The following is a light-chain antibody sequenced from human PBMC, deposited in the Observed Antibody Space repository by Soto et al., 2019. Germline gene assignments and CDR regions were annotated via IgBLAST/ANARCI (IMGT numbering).Light chain of an antibody. V-gene: IGKV1-12*01. CDR3: QQVNSFPRT. CDR1: QNILTW. J-gene: IGKJ1*01. CDR2: SAS. Sequence: DIQMTQSPSSVSASVGDTVTISCRASQNILTWLAWYQQKPGKAPDLLIYSASALQSGVPSRFSGSGSGTDFSLTISDLQPEDFATYYCQQVNSFPRTFGQGTTVEIK.